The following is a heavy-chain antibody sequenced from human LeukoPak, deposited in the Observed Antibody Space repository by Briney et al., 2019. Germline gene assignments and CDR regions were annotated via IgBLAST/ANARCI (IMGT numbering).Heavy chain of an antibody. J-gene: IGHJ4*02. V-gene: IGHV3-23*01. Sequence: GGSLRLSCAASGFTFDDYGMSWVRQAPGQGLEWVSVISGSGVSTYYADSVKGRFTISRDNSKNTLYLQMNSLRAEDTAVYYCAKDDGSLGSGLNWGQGTLVTVSS. CDR2: ISGSGVST. D-gene: IGHD3-10*01. CDR3: AKDDGSLGSGLN. CDR1: GFTFDDYG.